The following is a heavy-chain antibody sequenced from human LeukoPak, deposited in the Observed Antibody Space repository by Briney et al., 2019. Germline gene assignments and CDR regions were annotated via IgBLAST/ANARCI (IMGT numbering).Heavy chain of an antibody. CDR2: MNPNSGNT. CDR3: ARGHGLLWSGESQFDY. D-gene: IGHD3-10*01. CDR1: GYTFTSYV. V-gene: IGHV1-8*01. J-gene: IGHJ4*02. Sequence: ASVKVSCKASGYTFTSYVINWVRQATGQGLEWMGWMNPNSGNTGYAQKFQGRVTMTRNTSISTAYMELSSLRSEDTAVYYCARGHGLLWSGESQFDYWGQGTLVTVSS.